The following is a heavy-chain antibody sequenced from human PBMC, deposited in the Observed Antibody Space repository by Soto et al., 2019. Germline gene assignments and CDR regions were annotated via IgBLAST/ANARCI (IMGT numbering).Heavy chain of an antibody. V-gene: IGHV1-69*12. CDR2: IIPIFGTA. CDR3: ARGLLGPSSAVAWIGYFDY. D-gene: IGHD6-19*01. Sequence: QVQLVQSGAEVKKPGSSVKVSCKASGGTFSSYAISWVRQAPGQGLEWMGGIIPIFGTANYAQKFQGRVTITADESTSTAYMELSSLRSEDTAVYYCARGLLGPSSAVAWIGYFDYWGQGTLVTVSS. J-gene: IGHJ4*02. CDR1: GGTFSSYA.